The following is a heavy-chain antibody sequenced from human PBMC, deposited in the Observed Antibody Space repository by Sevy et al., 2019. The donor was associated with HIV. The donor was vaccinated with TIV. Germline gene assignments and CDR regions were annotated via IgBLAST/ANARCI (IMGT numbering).Heavy chain of an antibody. CDR1: GGSISSSSYY. Sequence: SETLSLTCTVSGGSISSSSYYWGWIRQPPGKGLEWIGSIYYSGSTYYNPSLKSRVTISVDTSKNQFSLKLSSVTAADTAVYYCARMIQGVVVITYYFDYWGQGTLVTVPS. D-gene: IGHD3-22*01. CDR3: ARMIQGVVVITYYFDY. CDR2: IYYSGST. V-gene: IGHV4-39*01. J-gene: IGHJ4*02.